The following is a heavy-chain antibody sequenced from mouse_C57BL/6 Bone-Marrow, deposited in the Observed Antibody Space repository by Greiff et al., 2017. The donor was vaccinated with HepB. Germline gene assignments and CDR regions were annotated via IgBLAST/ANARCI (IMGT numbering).Heavy chain of an antibody. J-gene: IGHJ1*03. V-gene: IGHV5-16*01. CDR2: INYDGSST. CDR1: GFTFSDYY. CDR3: AREMGYYGSSSYWYFDV. D-gene: IGHD1-1*01. Sequence: EVKLMESEGGLVQPGRSMRLSCTASGFTFSDYYMAWVRQVPEKGLEWVANINYDGSSTYYLDSLKSRFIISRDNAKNILYLQMSSLKSEDTATYYCAREMGYYGSSSYWYFDVWGTGTTVTVSS.